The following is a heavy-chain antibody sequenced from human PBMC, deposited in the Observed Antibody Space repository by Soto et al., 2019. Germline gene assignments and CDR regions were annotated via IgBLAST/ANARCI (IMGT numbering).Heavy chain of an antibody. CDR2: MNPNSGNT. CDR1: GYTFTSYD. D-gene: IGHD3-22*01. Sequence: ASVKVSCKASGYTFTSYDINWVRQATGQGLEWMGWMNPNSGNTGYAQKFQGRVTMTRNTSISTAYMELSSLRSEDTAVYYCARGIYYYYDSSGPNDYWGQGTTVTVSS. V-gene: IGHV1-8*01. CDR3: ARGIYYYYDSSGPNDY. J-gene: IGHJ4*02.